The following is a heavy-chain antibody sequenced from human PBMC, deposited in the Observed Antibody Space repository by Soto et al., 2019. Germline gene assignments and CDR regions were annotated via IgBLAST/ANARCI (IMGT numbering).Heavy chain of an antibody. J-gene: IGHJ5*02. CDR3: ERGDRSLGLYNWLDP. D-gene: IGHD3-16*01. Sequence: PSETLSLTCAVYGGSFSGYYWSWIRQPPGKGLEWIGEINHSGSTNYNPSLKSRVTISVDTSKNQFSLRLSSVTAADTAVYYCERGDRSLGLYNWLDPWGQGTLVTVSS. CDR1: GGSFSGYY. CDR2: INHSGST. V-gene: IGHV4-34*01.